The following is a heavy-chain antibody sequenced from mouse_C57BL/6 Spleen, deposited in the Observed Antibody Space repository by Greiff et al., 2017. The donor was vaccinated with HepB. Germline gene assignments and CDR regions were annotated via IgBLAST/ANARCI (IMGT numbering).Heavy chain of an antibody. J-gene: IGHJ2*01. Sequence: QLKESGPELVKPGASVKISCKASGYSFTDYNMNWVKQSNGKSLEWIGVINPNYGTTSYNQKFKGKATLTVDQSSSTAYMQLNSLTSEDSAVYYCARGHYGSSYGYFDYWGQGTTLTVSS. CDR1: GYSFTDYN. CDR2: INPNYGTT. CDR3: ARGHYGSSYGYFDY. D-gene: IGHD1-1*01. V-gene: IGHV1-39*01.